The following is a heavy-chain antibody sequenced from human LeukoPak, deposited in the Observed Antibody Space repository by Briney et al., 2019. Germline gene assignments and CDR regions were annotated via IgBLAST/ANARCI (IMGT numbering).Heavy chain of an antibody. CDR1: GFTFSSYE. CDR2: ISSSGGTI. D-gene: IGHD6-13*01. Sequence: GGSLRLSCAASGFTFSSYEMNWVRQAPGKGLEWVSYISSSGGTIYYADSVKGRFTISRDNAKNTLYLQMNSLRAEDTAVYYCARDLFPPGIAAAGTVDYWGQGTLVTVSS. V-gene: IGHV3-48*03. J-gene: IGHJ4*02. CDR3: ARDLFPPGIAAAGTVDY.